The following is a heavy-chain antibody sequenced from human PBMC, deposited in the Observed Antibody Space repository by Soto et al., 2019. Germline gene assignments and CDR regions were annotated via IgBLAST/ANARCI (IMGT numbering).Heavy chain of an antibody. D-gene: IGHD2-2*01. Sequence: GGSLRLSCAASGFTFSSYEMNWVRQAPGKGLEWASYISSSGSTIYYADSVKGRFTISRDNAKNSLYLQMNSLRAEDTAVYYCARDIVVVPAAMGYYYYYYGMDVWGQGTTVTVSS. J-gene: IGHJ6*02. CDR1: GFTFSSYE. CDR2: ISSSGSTI. V-gene: IGHV3-48*03. CDR3: ARDIVVVPAAMGYYYYYYGMDV.